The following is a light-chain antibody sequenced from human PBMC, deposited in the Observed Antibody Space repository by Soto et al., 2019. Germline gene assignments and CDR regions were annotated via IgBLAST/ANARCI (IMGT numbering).Light chain of an antibody. V-gene: IGKV2-28*01. CDR3: MQALQSLT. CDR1: LSILTY. CDR2: FGS. J-gene: IGKJ5*01. Sequence: MTQSPSSLSASVGDIVTITCRASLSILTYLDCYVQKPGQPPQLLIYFGSNRAPGVPDRFSGSGSGTDFTLKINRVEAEDVGTYYCMQALQSLTFGQGTRLEIK.